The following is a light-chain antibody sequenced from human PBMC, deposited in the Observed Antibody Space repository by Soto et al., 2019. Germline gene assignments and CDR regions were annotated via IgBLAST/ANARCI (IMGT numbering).Light chain of an antibody. J-gene: IGKJ2*01. CDR1: QSVLSSSNNKNF. CDR3: QQYYSIPFT. Sequence: DIVMTQSPDSLAVSLGERATINCKSSQSVLSSSNNKNFLAWYQQKPGQSPNLLIYWASTRESGVPDRFSGSVSGTAFTLTIRSLQAEDVAVYFCQQYYSIPFTFGQGTKLEIK. V-gene: IGKV4-1*01. CDR2: WAS.